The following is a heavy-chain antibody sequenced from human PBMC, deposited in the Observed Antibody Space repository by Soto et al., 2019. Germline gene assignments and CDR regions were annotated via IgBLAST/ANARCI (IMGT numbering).Heavy chain of an antibody. V-gene: IGHV1-2*02. Sequence: ASVKVSCKASGYTFTGYYMHWVRQAPGQGLEWMGWINPNSGGTNYAQKFQGRVTMTRDTSISTAYMELSRLRSDDTAVYYCARGRGTNVTTLNYGMDVWGQGTTVTVSS. D-gene: IGHD4-4*01. CDR3: ARGRGTNVTTLNYGMDV. CDR2: INPNSGGT. J-gene: IGHJ6*02. CDR1: GYTFTGYY.